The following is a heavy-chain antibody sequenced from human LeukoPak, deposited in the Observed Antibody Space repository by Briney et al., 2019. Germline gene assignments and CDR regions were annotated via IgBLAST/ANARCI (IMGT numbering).Heavy chain of an antibody. CDR3: ARGDDSSSHYSLFEY. J-gene: IGHJ4*02. CDR1: GFSISRYG. D-gene: IGHD3-22*01. V-gene: IGHV3-33*01. Sequence: GGSLRLSCAASGFSISRYGMHWVRQAPGKGLEWVAVFWAHGRSQYYADSVRGRCTISRDTSANMVYLQMSSLRAEDTAVYYCARGDDSSSHYSLFEYWGQGTRVTVSS. CDR2: FWAHGRSQ.